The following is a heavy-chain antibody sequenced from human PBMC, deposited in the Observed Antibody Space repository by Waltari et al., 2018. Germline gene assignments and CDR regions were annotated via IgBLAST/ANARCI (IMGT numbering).Heavy chain of an antibody. V-gene: IGHV3-21*01. CDR3: VRGDYRDN. D-gene: IGHD3-16*02. Sequence: EVQLVESGGGLVVPGGSLRLSCAASGFTFSTSTMNWVRQAPGKGLGWVSSIGSDTSVMFYIASVKGRFTISRDNAEASLYLQMNNVRADDTAVYYCVRGDYRDNWGQGTLVAVSS. J-gene: IGHJ4*02. CDR2: IGSDTSVM. CDR1: GFTFSTST.